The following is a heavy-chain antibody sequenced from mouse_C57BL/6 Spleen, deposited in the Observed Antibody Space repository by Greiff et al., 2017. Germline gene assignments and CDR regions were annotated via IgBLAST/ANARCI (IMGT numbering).Heavy chain of an antibody. CDR2: IHPNSGST. Sequence: QVQLQQSVAELVKPGASVKLSCKASGYTFTSYWMHWVKQRPGHGLEWFGMIHPNSGSTNYNEKFKSKATLTVDKSSNTAYMQLSSLTSEDYAVYYCARGEIWLTWFAYWGQGTLGTVSA. J-gene: IGHJ3*01. CDR3: ARGEIWLTWFAY. V-gene: IGHV1-64*01. CDR1: GYTFTSYW. D-gene: IGHD1-1*02.